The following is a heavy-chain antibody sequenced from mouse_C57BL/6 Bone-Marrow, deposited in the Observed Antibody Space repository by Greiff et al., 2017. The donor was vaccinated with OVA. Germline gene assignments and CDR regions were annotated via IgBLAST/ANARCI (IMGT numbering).Heavy chain of an antibody. J-gene: IGHJ3*01. D-gene: IGHD2-4*01. CDR2: IYPRSGNT. CDR3: AREGGFYYDYDALAY. Sequence: VQLVESGAELARPGASVKLSCKASGYTFTSYGISWVKQRTGQGLEWIGEIYPRSGNTYYNEKFMGKATLTADKSSSTAYMELRSLTSEDSAVYFCAREGGFYYDYDALAYWGQGTLVTVSA. V-gene: IGHV1-81*01. CDR1: GYTFTSYG.